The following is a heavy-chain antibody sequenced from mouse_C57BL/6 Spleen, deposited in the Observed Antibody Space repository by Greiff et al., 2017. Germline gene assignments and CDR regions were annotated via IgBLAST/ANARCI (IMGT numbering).Heavy chain of an antibody. V-gene: IGHV14-4*01. Sequence: EVQGVESGAELVRPGASVKMSCTASGFNIKDDYMHWVKQSPEQGLEWIGLNDPDNGDTSYDSKFQGKATITADPSSNTAYLQLSSLTSEDSAVYYCTSDYYCNNGFSDWGNGALVSVSA. CDR1: GFNIKDDY. CDR3: TSDYYCNNGFSD. CDR2: NDPDNGDT. D-gene: IGHD2-1*01. J-gene: IGHJ3*01.